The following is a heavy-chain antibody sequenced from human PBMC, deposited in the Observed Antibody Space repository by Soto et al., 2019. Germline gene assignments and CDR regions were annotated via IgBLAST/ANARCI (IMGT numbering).Heavy chain of an antibody. CDR1: GDSVSSNSAA. CDR2: TYYRSKWYN. Sequence: PSQTLSLTCAISGDSVSSNSAALNWIRQSPSRGLEWLGRTYYRSKWYNDYAVSVKSRITVNPDTSKNQFSLQLNSVTPEDTAVYYCARVEDSSGWPYYYGMDVWGQGTTVTVSS. CDR3: ARVEDSSGWPYYYGMDV. V-gene: IGHV6-1*01. J-gene: IGHJ6*02. D-gene: IGHD6-19*01.